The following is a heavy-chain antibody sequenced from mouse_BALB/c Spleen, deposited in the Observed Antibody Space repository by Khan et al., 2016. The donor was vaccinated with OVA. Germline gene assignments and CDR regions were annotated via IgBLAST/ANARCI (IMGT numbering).Heavy chain of an antibody. J-gene: IGHJ2*01. Sequence: QVQLQQSGAELAKPGASVKMSCKASGYTFPSYWMHWVKQRPGQGLEWIGYINPSSGYTEYNQNFKDKATLTADKSSSTAYMQLSSLTSEDSAVYYCARDRIDYWGQGTTLTVSS. CDR3: ARDRIDY. CDR1: GYTFPSYW. V-gene: IGHV1-7*01. CDR2: INPSSGYT.